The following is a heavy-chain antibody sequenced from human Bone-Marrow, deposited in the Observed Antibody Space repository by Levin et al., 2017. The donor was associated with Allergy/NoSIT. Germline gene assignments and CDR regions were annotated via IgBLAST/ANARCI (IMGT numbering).Heavy chain of an antibody. CDR3: AKDLSPVYSMGWAAGS. J-gene: IGHJ5*02. CDR1: GFIFTNYG. V-gene: IGHV3-30*18. Sequence: GGSLRLSCAASGFIFTNYGMQWVRQAPGKGLEWVAVISFDGSKKYHVDSVKGRFSISRDNSRNTLYLQMNSLTAHDTAVYYCAKDLSPVYSMGWAAGSWGQGTPVTVSP. D-gene: IGHD2/OR15-2a*01. CDR2: ISFDGSKK.